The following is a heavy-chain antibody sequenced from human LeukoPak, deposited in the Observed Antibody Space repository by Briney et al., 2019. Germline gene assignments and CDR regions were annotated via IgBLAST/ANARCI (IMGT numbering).Heavy chain of an antibody. V-gene: IGHV3-48*03. CDR2: ISSSGSTI. J-gene: IGHJ4*02. Sequence: GGSLRLSCAASGFTFSSYEMNWVRQAPGKGLEWVSYISSSGSTIYYADSVKGRFTISRDNAKNSLYLQMNSLRAEDTAVYYCARDPDTVAGSYRGYYFDYWGRGTLVTVSS. CDR1: GFTFSSYE. CDR3: ARDPDTVAGSYRGYYFDY. D-gene: IGHD6-19*01.